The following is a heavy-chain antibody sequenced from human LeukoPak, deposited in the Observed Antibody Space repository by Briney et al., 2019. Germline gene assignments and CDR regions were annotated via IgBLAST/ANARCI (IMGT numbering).Heavy chain of an antibody. V-gene: IGHV4-34*01. D-gene: IGHD3-22*01. J-gene: IGHJ3*02. Sequence: SETLSFTCAVYGGSFSGYYWSWIRQPPGKGLEWIGEINHSGSTNYNPSLKSRVTISVDTSKNQFSLKLSSVTAADTAVYYCATPVPYDSSGYGFDIWGQGTMVTVSS. CDR2: INHSGST. CDR1: GGSFSGYY. CDR3: ATPVPYDSSGYGFDI.